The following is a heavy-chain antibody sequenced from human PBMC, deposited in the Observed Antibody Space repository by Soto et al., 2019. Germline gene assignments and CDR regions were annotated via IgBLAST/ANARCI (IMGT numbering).Heavy chain of an antibody. D-gene: IGHD3-22*01. V-gene: IGHV1-8*01. Sequence: ASVNVSCKASGYTFTSYYINWVRQATGQGLEWMGWMNPNSGNTGYAQKFQGRVTMTRNTSISTAYMELSSLRSEDTAVYYCARDLWGDGDYYDGNGYLGRHWGQG. J-gene: IGHJ1*01. CDR3: ARDLWGDGDYYDGNGYLGRH. CDR1: GYTFTSYY. CDR2: MNPNSGNT.